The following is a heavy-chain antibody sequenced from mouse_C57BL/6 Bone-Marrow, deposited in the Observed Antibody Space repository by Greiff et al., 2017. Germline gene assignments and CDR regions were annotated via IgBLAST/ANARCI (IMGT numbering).Heavy chain of an antibody. Sequence: EVQLQQSGPVLVKPGASVKMSCKASGYTFTDYYMNWVKQSHGKSLEWIGVINPYNGGTSYNQKCKGKATLTVDKSSSTAYMELNRLTSEDSAVYYCARWIYYYGSSYAMDYWGQGTSVTVSS. J-gene: IGHJ4*01. V-gene: IGHV1-19*01. CDR2: INPYNGGT. CDR3: ARWIYYYGSSYAMDY. D-gene: IGHD1-1*01. CDR1: GYTFTDYY.